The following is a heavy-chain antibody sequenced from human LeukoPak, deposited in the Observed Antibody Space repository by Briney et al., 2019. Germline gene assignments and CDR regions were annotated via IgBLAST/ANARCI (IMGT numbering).Heavy chain of an antibody. J-gene: IGHJ4*02. CDR2: INHSGST. Sequence: PSETLSLTCTVSGDSISSYYWSWIRQPPGKGLEWIGEINHSGSTNYNPSLKSRVTISVDTSKNQFSLKLSSVTAADTAVYYCASGGFRRALHHYWGQGTLVTVSS. CDR1: GDSISSYY. D-gene: IGHD3-10*01. CDR3: ASGGFRRALHHY. V-gene: IGHV4-34*01.